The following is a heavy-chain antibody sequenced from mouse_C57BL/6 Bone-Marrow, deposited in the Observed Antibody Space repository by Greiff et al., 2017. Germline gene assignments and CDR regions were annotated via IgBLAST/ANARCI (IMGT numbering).Heavy chain of an antibody. CDR1: GFSLTSSG. D-gene: IGHD2-4*01. CDR3: ARKLYDYDFFYAMDY. CDR2: IWSGGST. V-gene: IGHV2-2*01. J-gene: IGHJ4*01. Sequence: VMLVESGPGLVQPSQSLSITCTVSGFSLTSSGVHWVRQSPGKGLEWLGVIWSGGSTDYNAAFISRLSISKDNSKSQVFFKMNSLQADDTAIYYCARKLYDYDFFYAMDYWGQGTSVTVSS.